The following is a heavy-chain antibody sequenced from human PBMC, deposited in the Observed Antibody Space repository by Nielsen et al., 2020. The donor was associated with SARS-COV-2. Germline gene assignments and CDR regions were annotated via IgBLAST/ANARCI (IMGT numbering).Heavy chain of an antibody. CDR2: IYHSGST. J-gene: IGHJ5*02. Sequence: SETLSLTCSVSGDSIKNHYWSWIRQIPGKGLEWIGYIYHSGSTSYNPSLKSRVTMSMDTSKSQFSLKVTSMTAADTAVYYCATGSGWGAGFDPLGQGTLVTVSS. CDR3: ATGSGWGAGFDP. CDR1: GDSIKNHY. V-gene: IGHV4-59*11. D-gene: IGHD6-19*01.